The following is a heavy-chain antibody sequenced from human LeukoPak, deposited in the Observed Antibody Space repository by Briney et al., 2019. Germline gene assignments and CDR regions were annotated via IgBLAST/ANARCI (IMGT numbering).Heavy chain of an antibody. CDR3: ARDSGTVSDAFDI. CDR2: INPSGGST. J-gene: IGHJ3*02. Sequence: ASVKVSCKASGYTFISYYIHWVRQAPGQGLEWIGVINPSGGSTRYAQKLQGRVTMTRDTSTGTIYMELSSLRAEDTAVYFCARDSGTVSDAFDIWGQGTMVTVSS. V-gene: IGHV1-46*04. CDR1: GYTFISYY. D-gene: IGHD4-11*01.